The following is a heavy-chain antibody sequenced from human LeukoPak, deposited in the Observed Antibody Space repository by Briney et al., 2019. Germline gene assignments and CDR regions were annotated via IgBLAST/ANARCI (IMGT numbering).Heavy chain of an antibody. V-gene: IGHV1-8*01. D-gene: IGHD2-2*01. CDR1: GYTFTSYD. CDR3: ARGVGYCSSTSCYAGVYGMDV. J-gene: IGHJ6*02. CDR2: MNPNSGNT. Sequence: GASVKVSCKASGYTFTSYDTNWVRQATGQGLEWMGWMNPNSGNTGYAQKFQGRVTMTRNTSISTAYMELSSLRSEDTAVYYCARGVGYCSSTSCYAGVYGMDVWGQGTTVTVSS.